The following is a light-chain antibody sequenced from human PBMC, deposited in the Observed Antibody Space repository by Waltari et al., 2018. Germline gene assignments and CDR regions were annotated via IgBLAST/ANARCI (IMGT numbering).Light chain of an antibody. J-gene: IGLJ3*02. CDR3: LLYMGSDIWV. V-gene: IGLV8-61*01. CDR2: KTT. CDR1: SGSLSSTSY. Sequence: QTVVTQEPSLSVSPGGTVTLTCALSSGSLSSTSYASWYQQSPGQAPRTLVYKTTSRSSGVPDRFSGSVLGNKAALTITGAQADDESDYYCLLYMGSDIWVFGGGTKLTVL.